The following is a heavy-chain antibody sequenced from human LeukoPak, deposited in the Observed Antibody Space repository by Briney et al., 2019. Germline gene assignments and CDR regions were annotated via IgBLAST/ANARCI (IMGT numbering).Heavy chain of an antibody. CDR3: ARDSFGDGWYYFDY. Sequence: ASVKVSCKASGYTFTGYYRHWVRQAPGQGLEWMGWINPNSGGTNYAQRFQGRVTMTRDTSISTAYMELSRLRSDDTAVYYCARDSFGDGWYYFDYWGQGTLVTGSS. CDR1: GYTFTGYY. D-gene: IGHD6-19*01. CDR2: INPNSGGT. V-gene: IGHV1-2*02. J-gene: IGHJ4*02.